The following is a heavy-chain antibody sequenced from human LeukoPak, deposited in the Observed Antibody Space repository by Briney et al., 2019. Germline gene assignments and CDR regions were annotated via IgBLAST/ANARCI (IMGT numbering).Heavy chain of an antibody. D-gene: IGHD6-19*01. V-gene: IGHV1-8*03. Sequence: EASVKVSCKASGYTFSTYDINWVRQATGQGLEWMGWMNPNSGYTGYAQKFQGRVTITRNTSISTVYMVLSSLRSDDTAVYYCARVAGSIDYWGQGTLVTVSS. CDR3: ARVAGSIDY. CDR1: GYTFSTYD. J-gene: IGHJ4*02. CDR2: MNPNSGYT.